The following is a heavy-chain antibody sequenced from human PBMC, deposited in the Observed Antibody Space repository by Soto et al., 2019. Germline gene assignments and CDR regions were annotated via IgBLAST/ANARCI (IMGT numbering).Heavy chain of an antibody. J-gene: IGHJ3*01. CDR2: ISSGSDYI. V-gene: IGHV3-21*01. CDR3: ARSPVGDAFNV. CDR1: GFTFSSYS. Sequence: EVQLVESGGGLVKPGGSLRLSCAASGFTFSSYSMNWVRQAPGKGLEWVSSISSGSDYIFYADSVKGRFTISRDNAXXSLFLXXNSLXAEDTAVYYCARSPVGDAFNVWGQGTVVTVSS.